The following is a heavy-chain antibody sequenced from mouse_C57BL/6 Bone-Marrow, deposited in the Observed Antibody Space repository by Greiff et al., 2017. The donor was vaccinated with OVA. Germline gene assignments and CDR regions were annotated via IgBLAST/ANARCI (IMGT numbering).Heavy chain of an antibody. J-gene: IGHJ2*01. V-gene: IGHV1-53*01. CDR1: GYTFTSYW. Sequence: QVQLQQPGTELVKPGASVKLSCKASGYTFTSYWMHWVKQRPGQGLEWIGNINPSNGGTKYNEKFKSKATLTVDKSSSTAYMQLSSLTSEDSAVYYCSRGGTLVQYYFDYWGQGTTLTVSS. CDR3: SRGGTLVQYYFDY. CDR2: INPSNGGT. D-gene: IGHD6-2*01.